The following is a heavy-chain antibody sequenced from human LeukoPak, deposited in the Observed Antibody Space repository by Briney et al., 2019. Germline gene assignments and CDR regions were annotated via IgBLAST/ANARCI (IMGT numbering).Heavy chain of an antibody. J-gene: IGHJ4*02. CDR2: ISWNSGSI. V-gene: IGHV3-9*01. D-gene: IGHD3-16*02. CDR1: GFTFDDYA. Sequence: GGSLRLSCAASGFTFDDYAMHWVRKAPGKALKWVSGISWNSGSIGYADSVKGRFTISRDNAKNSLYLQMNSLRAEDTALYYCAKSSSTVKPLDYWGQGTLVTVSS. CDR3: AKSSSTVKPLDY.